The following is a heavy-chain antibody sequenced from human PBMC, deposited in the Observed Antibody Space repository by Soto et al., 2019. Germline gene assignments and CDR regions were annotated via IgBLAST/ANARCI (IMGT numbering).Heavy chain of an antibody. CDR3: AIYDSRGAHPEYYYGMDV. CDR1: GYTFTGYY. J-gene: IGHJ6*02. V-gene: IGHV1-2*04. CDR2: INPNSGGT. D-gene: IGHD3-22*01. Sequence: GASVKVSCKASGYTFTGYYMHWVRQAPGQGLEWMGWINPNSGGTNYAQKLQGWVTMTTDASISTAYMELSSLRSDDTAVYYCAIYDSRGAHPEYYYGMDVWGQGTTVTVSS.